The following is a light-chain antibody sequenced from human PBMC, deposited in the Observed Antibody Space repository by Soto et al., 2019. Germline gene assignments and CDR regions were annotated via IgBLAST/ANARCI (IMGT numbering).Light chain of an antibody. CDR3: QQRSNWPPVT. CDR1: QSVSSSY. V-gene: IGKV3D-20*02. J-gene: IGKJ4*01. CDR2: GAS. Sequence: GLTPSPGTLSLSPVERATLSCRASQSVSSSYLAWYQQKPGQAHRLLIYGASSRATGIPARFSGSGSGTDFTLTISSLEPEAYGVYSCQQRSNWPPVTFGGGTKVDI.